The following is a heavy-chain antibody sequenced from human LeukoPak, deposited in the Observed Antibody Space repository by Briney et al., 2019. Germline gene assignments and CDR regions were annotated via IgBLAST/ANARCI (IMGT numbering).Heavy chain of an antibody. CDR1: GYTFTSYD. Sequence: ASVKVSCKASGYTFTSYDINWVRQATGQGLEWVGWINPNSGGTNYQCRVTMTRDTSISTAYLELTRLRSDDTAVYCCAVPGPYTVFFQHWGQGTLVTVSS. CDR3: AVPGPYTVFFQH. V-gene: IGHV1-2*02. CDR2: INPNSGGT. J-gene: IGHJ1*01. D-gene: IGHD3-10*01.